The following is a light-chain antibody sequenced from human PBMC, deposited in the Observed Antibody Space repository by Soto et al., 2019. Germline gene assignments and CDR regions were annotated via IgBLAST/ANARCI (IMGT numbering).Light chain of an antibody. CDR3: QQYDNLPLT. CDR1: HTISSW. J-gene: IGKJ4*01. Sequence: IQMTQSTSTLSGSVGDRVTITCRASHTISSWLAWYQQKPGKAPKLLTYKASTLKSGVPSRFSGSGSGTDFTFTISSLQPEDIATYYCQQYDNLPLTFGGRTKVDI. V-gene: IGKV1-5*03. CDR2: KAS.